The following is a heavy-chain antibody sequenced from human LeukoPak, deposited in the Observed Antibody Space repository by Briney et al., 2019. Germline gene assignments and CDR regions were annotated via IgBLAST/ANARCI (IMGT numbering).Heavy chain of an antibody. V-gene: IGHV1-46*01. CDR3: ARMDAGTTAWFDP. D-gene: IGHD1-7*01. J-gene: IGHJ5*02. CDR2: INPSGGST. Sequence: ASVKVSCKASGYTFTSYYMHWVRQAPGQGLEWMGIINPSGGSTSYAQKFQGRVTMTRDMSTSTVYMELSSLRSEDTAVYYCARMDAGTTAWFDPWGQGTLVTVSS. CDR1: GYTFTSYY.